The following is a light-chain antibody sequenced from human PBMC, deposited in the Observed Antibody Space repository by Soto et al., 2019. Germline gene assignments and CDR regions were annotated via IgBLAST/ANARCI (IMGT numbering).Light chain of an antibody. Sequence: DIQMTQSPSSLSASVGDTVTITCRAGQTLKNYLNWYQHKPGKVPKLLIYAATSLQSGVPSRFAASASGTDFSLTIISLQPEDFGTYYCQQSYTSVQTFGQGTKVDIK. CDR1: QTLKNY. CDR2: AAT. V-gene: IGKV1-39*01. J-gene: IGKJ2*01. CDR3: QQSYTSVQT.